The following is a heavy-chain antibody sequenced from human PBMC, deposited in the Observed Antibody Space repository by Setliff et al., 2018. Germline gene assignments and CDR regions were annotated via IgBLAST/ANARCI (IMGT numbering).Heavy chain of an antibody. CDR2: IYPGDSDT. Sequence: GETLKISCKASGYIFTNYWIGWVRQMPGKGLEWMGVIYPGDSDTRYSPSFQGQVTISADKSINTAYLQWSSLKASDTAIYYCTRHEDRNKCTSSSCYRENDAFDVWGQGAMVTVS. D-gene: IGHD2-2*01. CDR3: TRHEDRNKCTSSSCYRENDAFDV. J-gene: IGHJ3*01. V-gene: IGHV5-51*01. CDR1: GYIFTNYW.